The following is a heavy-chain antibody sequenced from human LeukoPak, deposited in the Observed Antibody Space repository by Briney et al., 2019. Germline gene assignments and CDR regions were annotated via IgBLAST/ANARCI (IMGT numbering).Heavy chain of an antibody. J-gene: IGHJ4*02. CDR3: TSPNYGSGSYNDY. CDR1: GFTFSGSA. V-gene: IGHV3-73*01. Sequence: GGSLRLSCAASGFTFSGSAMHWVRQASGKGLEWVGRIRSKANSYATAYAASVKGRFTIPRDDSKNTAYLQMNSLKTEDTAVYYCTSPNYGSGSYNDYWGQGTLVTVSS. D-gene: IGHD3-10*01. CDR2: IRSKANSYAT.